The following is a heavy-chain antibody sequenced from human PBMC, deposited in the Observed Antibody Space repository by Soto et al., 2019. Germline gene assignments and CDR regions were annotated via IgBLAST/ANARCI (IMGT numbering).Heavy chain of an antibody. CDR1: GGSVSSGSYY. J-gene: IGHJ4*02. CDR3: ARGLLEWLLNFDY. Sequence: QVQLQESGPGLVKPSETLSLTCTVSGGSVSSGSYYWSWIRQPPGKGLEWIGYIYYSGSTNYNPSLKNRVTISVDTSKNQFSLKLSSVTAADTAVYYCARGLLEWLLNFDYWGQGTLVTVSS. V-gene: IGHV4-61*01. CDR2: IYYSGST. D-gene: IGHD3-3*01.